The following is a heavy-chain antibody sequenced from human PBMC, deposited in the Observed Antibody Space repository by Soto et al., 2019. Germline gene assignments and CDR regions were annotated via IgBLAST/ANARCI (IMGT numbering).Heavy chain of an antibody. CDR3: AKLGSSSWSPHYYFDY. Sequence: GGSLRLSCAASGFIFSNYAMGWVRQAPGKGLEWFSAITGSGDDTYYVDSVKGRFTISRDNSRNTLYLQMGSLRAEDTAVYYCAKLGSSSWSPHYYFDYWGQGSLVTVSS. CDR2: ITGSGDDT. J-gene: IGHJ4*02. CDR1: GFIFSNYA. D-gene: IGHD6-6*01. V-gene: IGHV3-23*01.